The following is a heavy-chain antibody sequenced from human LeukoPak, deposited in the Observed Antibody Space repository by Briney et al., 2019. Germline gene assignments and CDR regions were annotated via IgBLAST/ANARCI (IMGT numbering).Heavy chain of an antibody. D-gene: IGHD6-19*01. J-gene: IGHJ6*02. Sequence: GESLKISCKGSGYSFTSYWIGWVRQMPGKGLEWMGIIYPGDSDTRYSPSFQGQVTISADKSISTAYLQWSSLKASDTAMYYCARSSSGWSGYYYYGMDVWGQGTTVTVS. CDR1: GYSFTSYW. CDR3: ARSSSGWSGYYYYGMDV. V-gene: IGHV5-51*01. CDR2: IYPGDSDT.